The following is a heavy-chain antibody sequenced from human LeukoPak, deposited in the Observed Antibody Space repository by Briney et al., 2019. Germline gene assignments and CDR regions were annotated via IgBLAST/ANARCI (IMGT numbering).Heavy chain of an antibody. CDR1: GHSISSGGYY. Sequence: SQTLSLTCTVSGHSISSGGYYWRWIRQHPGKGLEWIGYIYYSGSTYYNPSLKSRVTISVDTSKNQFSLKLSSVTAADTAVYYCARGRADYYGSGSYYKGDNWFDPWGQGTLVTVSS. D-gene: IGHD3-10*01. J-gene: IGHJ5*02. CDR3: ARGRADYYGSGSYYKGDNWFDP. CDR2: IYYSGST. V-gene: IGHV4-31*03.